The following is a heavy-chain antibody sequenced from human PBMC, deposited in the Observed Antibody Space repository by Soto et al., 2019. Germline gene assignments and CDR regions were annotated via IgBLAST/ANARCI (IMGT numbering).Heavy chain of an antibody. V-gene: IGHV5-51*01. CDR1: GYSFTNYW. J-gene: IGHJ5*02. CDR2: IYPGDSDT. D-gene: IGHD3-10*01. Sequence: PGESLKISCKDSGYSFTNYWIGWVRQMPGKGLEWMGIIYPGDSDTRYSPSFQGQVTIPADKSISTAYLQWSSLKASDTAMYYCARQGFYGSGSMGWFDPWGQGTLVTVSS. CDR3: ARQGFYGSGSMGWFDP.